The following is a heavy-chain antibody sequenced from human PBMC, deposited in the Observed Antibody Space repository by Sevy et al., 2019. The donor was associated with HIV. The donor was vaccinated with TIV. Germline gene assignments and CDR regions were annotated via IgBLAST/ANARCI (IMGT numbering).Heavy chain of an antibody. CDR1: GFTFSTYS. D-gene: IGHD2-8*02. V-gene: IGHV3-21*01. CDR3: ARDLCTGGVCPRWGYYYYGMDV. J-gene: IGHJ6*02. Sequence: GGSLRLSCAASGFTFSTYSMNWVRQAPGKGLEWVSSVSSSSTYIYYADSVKGRFTISGDNDQNTMWLQMNSLRAEDTAVYYCARDLCTGGVCPRWGYYYYGMDVWGQGTTVTVSS. CDR2: VSSSSTYI.